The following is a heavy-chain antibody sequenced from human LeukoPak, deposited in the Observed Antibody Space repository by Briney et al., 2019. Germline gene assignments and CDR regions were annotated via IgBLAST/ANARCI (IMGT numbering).Heavy chain of an antibody. CDR2: ISGSGGST. J-gene: IGHJ4*02. CDR1: GFTFSSYA. V-gene: IGHV3-23*01. D-gene: IGHD1-26*01. CDR3: AKDGKWELLEGGYFDY. Sequence: GGSLRLSCAASGFTFSSYAMSWVRQAPGKGLERVSAISGSGGSTYYADSVKGRFTISRDNSKNTLYLQMNSLRAEDTAVYYCAKDGKWELLEGGYFDYWGQGTLVTVSS.